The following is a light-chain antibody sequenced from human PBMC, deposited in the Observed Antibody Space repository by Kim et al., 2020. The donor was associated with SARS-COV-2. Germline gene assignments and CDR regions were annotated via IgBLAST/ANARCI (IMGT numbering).Light chain of an antibody. J-gene: IGKJ2*02. CDR1: EDISNY. Sequence: DHQMTQSPTSLSASVGDTVTITFRTSEDISNYLNWFQKKPGKAPKLLIYAASSLKSGVSPRFSGSGSGTDFSLTLTNLQPEDSATYYCQQCYSAPWTFGQGTKLEIK. V-gene: IGKV1-39*01. CDR3: QQCYSAPWT. CDR2: AAS.